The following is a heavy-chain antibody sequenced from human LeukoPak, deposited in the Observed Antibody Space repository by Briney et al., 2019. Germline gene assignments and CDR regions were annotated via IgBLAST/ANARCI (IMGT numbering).Heavy chain of an antibody. CDR3: ATYLSSSSSLFDY. CDR2: FSPENGEA. V-gene: IGHV1-24*01. Sequence: ASVKVSCKVSGYTLSEVSMHWVRQPPGKGLGWRGGFSPENGEAVYAQKFQGRVTMTEDTSTDTATMDLSSLRSEDTAVYFCATYLSSSSSLFDYWGQGTLITVSS. CDR1: GYTLSEVS. D-gene: IGHD6-6*01. J-gene: IGHJ4*02.